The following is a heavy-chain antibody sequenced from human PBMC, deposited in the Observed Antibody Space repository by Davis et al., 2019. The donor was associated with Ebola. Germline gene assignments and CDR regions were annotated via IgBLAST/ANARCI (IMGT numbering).Heavy chain of an antibody. CDR1: GFIFRNYV. CDR3: AKDTTNVWFDV. D-gene: IGHD1-26*01. V-gene: IGHV3-23*01. J-gene: IGHJ3*01. Sequence: GESLKISCETSGFIFRNYVMSWVRQAPGKGLEWVSTFGTGGDTYYADSVKGRFAISRDNSRGTLYLQMNSLRVEDSAIYYCAKDTTNVWFDVWGQGTIVTVSS. CDR2: FGTGGDT.